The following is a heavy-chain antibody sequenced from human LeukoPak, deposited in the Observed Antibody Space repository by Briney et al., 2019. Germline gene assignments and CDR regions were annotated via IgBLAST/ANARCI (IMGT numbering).Heavy chain of an antibody. V-gene: IGHV5-51*01. J-gene: IGHJ5*02. CDR2: IYPGDSDT. D-gene: IGHD2-2*02. Sequence: GESLKISCKGSGYSFTSYWIGWVRQMPGKSLEWMGIIYPGDSDTRYSPSFQGQVTISADKSISTAYLQWSSLKASDTAMYYCARLQDIVVVPAAIPAWFDPWGQGTLVTVSS. CDR1: GYSFTSYW. CDR3: ARLQDIVVVPAAIPAWFDP.